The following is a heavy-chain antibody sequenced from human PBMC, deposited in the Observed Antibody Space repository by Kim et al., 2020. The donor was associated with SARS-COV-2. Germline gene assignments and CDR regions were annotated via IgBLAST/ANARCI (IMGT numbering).Heavy chain of an antibody. Sequence: GGSLRLSCAASGFTFDDYAMHWVRQAPGKGLEWVSGISWNSGSIGYADSVKGRFTISRDNAKNSLYLQMNSLRAEDTALYYCAKSGRFLEWPLYYYGMDV. D-gene: IGHD3-3*01. CDR2: ISWNSGSI. V-gene: IGHV3-9*01. CDR1: GFTFDDYA. CDR3: AKSGRFLEWPLYYYGMDV. J-gene: IGHJ6*01.